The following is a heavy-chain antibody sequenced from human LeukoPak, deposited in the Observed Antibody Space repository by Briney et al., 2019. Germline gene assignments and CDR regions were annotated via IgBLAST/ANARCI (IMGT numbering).Heavy chain of an antibody. CDR3: AKDLNSGPRDI. CDR1: GFTFSSYG. Sequence: PGGSLRLSCAASGFTFSSYGMHWVRQAPGKGLEWVAVISYDGSNKYYADSVKGRFTISRDNSKNTLYLQMNSLRAEDTAVYYCAKDLNSGPRDIWGQGTMVTVFS. V-gene: IGHV3-30*18. J-gene: IGHJ3*02. CDR2: ISYDGSNK. D-gene: IGHD1-26*01.